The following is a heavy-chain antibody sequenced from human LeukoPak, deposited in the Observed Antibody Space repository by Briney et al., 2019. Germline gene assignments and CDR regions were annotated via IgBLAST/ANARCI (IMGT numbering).Heavy chain of an antibody. Sequence: GASVKVSCEASGFAFASYDINWVRQATGQGLEWMGWVNPNSGNAGYAQKFQGRVTITRNTSISTAYMELSSLTSEDTAVYYCARADYRNLLEYYYMDVWGRGTTVTVSS. CDR1: GFAFASYD. D-gene: IGHD4-11*01. CDR2: VNPNSGNA. J-gene: IGHJ6*03. CDR3: ARADYRNLLEYYYMDV. V-gene: IGHV1-8*03.